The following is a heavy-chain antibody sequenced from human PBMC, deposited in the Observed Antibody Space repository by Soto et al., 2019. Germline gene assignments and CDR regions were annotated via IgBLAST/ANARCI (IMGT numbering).Heavy chain of an antibody. CDR1: GFTFSSYA. V-gene: IGHV3-23*01. J-gene: IGHJ5*02. CDR2: IGGSGSYT. Sequence: DVHLLESGGGLVQPGGSLRLSCAASGFTFSSYAMGWVRQAPGEGLEWVSSIGGSGSYTYYADSVKGRFTISRDNFKSTLYLQMNSLRAEDTAVYYCAKDNLAPYSKVWAIRFDPWGQGTLVTVSS. CDR3: AKDNLAPYSKVWAIRFDP. D-gene: IGHD6-13*01.